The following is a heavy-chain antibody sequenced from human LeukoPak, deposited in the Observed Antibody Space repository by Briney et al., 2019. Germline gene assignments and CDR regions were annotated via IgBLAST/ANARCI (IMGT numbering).Heavy chain of an antibody. J-gene: IGHJ5*02. V-gene: IGHV4-30-4*07. D-gene: IGHD3-10*01. CDR1: GGSISSGGYS. CDR2: IYYSGST. Sequence: PSETLCLTCAVSGGSISSGGYSWSWIRQPPGKGLEWIGYIYYSGSTYYNPSLKSRVTISIDTSKNQLSLKLSSVTAADTAVYYCARESNYYGSGTGWFDPWGQGTLVTVSS. CDR3: ARESNYYGSGTGWFDP.